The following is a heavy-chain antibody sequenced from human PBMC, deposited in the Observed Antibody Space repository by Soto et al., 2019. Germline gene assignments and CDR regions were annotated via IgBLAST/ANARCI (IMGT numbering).Heavy chain of an antibody. CDR3: AKGRGGSGSLTPRVDF. CDR2: ISGGCDTT. Sequence: EVQLLESGGGLVQPGGSLRLSCAASGFTFNNYAMTWVRQAPGTGLEWVSAISGGCDTTSYADSVKGRFTVSRDGSQDTLYLQMSSLRAEDTALYYCAKGRGGSGSLTPRVDFWGQGTLVTVSS. CDR1: GFTFNNYA. D-gene: IGHD3-10*01. J-gene: IGHJ4*02. V-gene: IGHV3-23*01.